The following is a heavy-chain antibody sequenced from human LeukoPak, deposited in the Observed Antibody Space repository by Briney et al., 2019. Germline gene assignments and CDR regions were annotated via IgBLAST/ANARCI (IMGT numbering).Heavy chain of an antibody. V-gene: IGHV4-31*03. CDR2: IYYSGST. D-gene: IGHD3-3*01. Sequence: SQTLSLTCTVSGGSISSGGYYWSWIRQHPGKGLEWIGYIYYSGSTYCNPSLKSRVTISVDTSKNQFSLKLSSVTAADTAVYYCARDTIFGVVNWFDPWGQGTLVTVSS. CDR3: ARDTIFGVVNWFDP. J-gene: IGHJ5*02. CDR1: GGSISSGGYY.